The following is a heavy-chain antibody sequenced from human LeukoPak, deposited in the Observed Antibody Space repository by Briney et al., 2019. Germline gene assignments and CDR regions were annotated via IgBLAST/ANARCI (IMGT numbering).Heavy chain of an antibody. Sequence: GGSLRLSCAASGFSFSDYYMSWIRQAPGKGLEWVSYISISGSTIYYADSVKGRFTISRDNAKNSLYLQMNSQRAEDTAVYYCAREDCSSTSWYRGKEDAFDIWGQRTMVTVSS. CDR3: AREDCSSTSWYRGKEDAFDI. CDR1: GFSFSDYY. J-gene: IGHJ3*02. D-gene: IGHD2-2*02. CDR2: ISISGSTI. V-gene: IGHV3-11*04.